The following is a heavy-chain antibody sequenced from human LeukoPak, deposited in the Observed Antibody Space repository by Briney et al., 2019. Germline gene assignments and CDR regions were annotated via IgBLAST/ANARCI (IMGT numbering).Heavy chain of an antibody. CDR2: TRNKAKGYTT. CDR3: ARGATATTNYAYGMDV. V-gene: IGHV3-72*01. Sequence: GGSLRLSCAASGFTFSDHYMDWVRQAPGKGLEWVGRTRNKAKGYTTEYAASVKGRFTVSRDDSKNSLYLQMNSLKIEDTALYYCARGATATTNYAYGMDVWGQGTTVTVS. D-gene: IGHD4-11*01. CDR1: GFTFSDHY. J-gene: IGHJ6*02.